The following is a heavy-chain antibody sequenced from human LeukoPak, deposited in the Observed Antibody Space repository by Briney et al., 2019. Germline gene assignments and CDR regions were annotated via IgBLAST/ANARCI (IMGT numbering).Heavy chain of an antibody. CDR1: GGSISGYY. J-gene: IGHJ4*02. Sequence: SETLSLTCTVSGGSISGYYWSWIRQPPGKGLEWIGDIYYTGTTNYNPSLKSRVTVSVDTSKNQFSLRLSSVTAADTAVFYCARLHCSGGSCYPGYWGRGTLVTVSS. V-gene: IGHV4-59*08. CDR2: IYYTGTT. D-gene: IGHD2-15*01. CDR3: ARLHCSGGSCYPGY.